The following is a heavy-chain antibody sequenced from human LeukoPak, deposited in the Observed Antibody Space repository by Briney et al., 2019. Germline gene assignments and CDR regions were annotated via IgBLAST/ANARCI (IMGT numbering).Heavy chain of an antibody. J-gene: IGHJ5*02. CDR3: ASRYCSGGSCSWKNWCDP. D-gene: IGHD2-15*01. Sequence: PGGSLRLSCAASGFTFSSYEMNWVRQAPGKGLEWVSYISSSGSTIYYADSVKGRFTISRDNAKNSLYLQMNSLRAEDTAVYYCASRYCSGGSCSWKNWCDPWGQGTLVTVSS. CDR1: GFTFSSYE. CDR2: ISSSGSTI. V-gene: IGHV3-48*03.